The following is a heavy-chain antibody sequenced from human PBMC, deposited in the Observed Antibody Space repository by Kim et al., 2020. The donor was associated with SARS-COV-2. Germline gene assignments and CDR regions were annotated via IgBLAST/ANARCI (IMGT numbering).Heavy chain of an antibody. Sequence: GGSLRLSCAASGFTFSSYSMNWVRQAPGKGLEWVSSISSSSSYIYYADSVKGRFTISRDNAKNSLYLQMNSLRAEDTAVYYCARDWSLETYYYDSSGYYDWFDPWGQGTLVTVSS. D-gene: IGHD3-22*01. CDR2: ISSSSSYI. CDR1: GFTFSSYS. CDR3: ARDWSLETYYYDSSGYYDWFDP. V-gene: IGHV3-21*01. J-gene: IGHJ5*02.